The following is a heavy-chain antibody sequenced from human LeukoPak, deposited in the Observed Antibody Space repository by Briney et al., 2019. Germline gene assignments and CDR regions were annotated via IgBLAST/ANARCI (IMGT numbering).Heavy chain of an antibody. D-gene: IGHD3-22*01. CDR2: VYYSGKT. V-gene: IGHV4-59*11. CDR3: ARLLDNDSSGDPDTFDM. Sequence: FETLSLTCSVSGGSMSGHYWSWIRQPPGKGLEWIGYVYYSGKTQYNPSLQRRVTISVDTSKNLFSLKVTSATAADTAVYYCARLLDNDSSGDPDTFDMWGQGTVGTVSS. J-gene: IGHJ3*02. CDR1: GGSMSGHY.